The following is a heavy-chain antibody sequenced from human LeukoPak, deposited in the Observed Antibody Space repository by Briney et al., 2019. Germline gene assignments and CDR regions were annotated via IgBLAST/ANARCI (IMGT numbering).Heavy chain of an antibody. CDR2: IFPGDSDT. CDR3: TSFNRDGYKNFDY. V-gene: IGHV5-51*01. Sequence: GESLEISCKGSGYNFPTYWIGWVRQMPGKGLEWMGIIFPGDSDTRYSPSFQGQVTISADKSISTAYLQWTSLKASDTAVYYCTSFNRDGYKNFDYWGQGTLVTVSS. D-gene: IGHD5-24*01. J-gene: IGHJ4*02. CDR1: GYNFPTYW.